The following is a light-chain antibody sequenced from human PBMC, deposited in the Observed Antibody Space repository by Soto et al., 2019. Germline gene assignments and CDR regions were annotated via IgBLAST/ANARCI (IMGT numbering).Light chain of an antibody. CDR3: QQYGTSPLT. V-gene: IGKV3-20*01. CDR1: ERIYSAY. Sequence: EVVLTQSPGTLSLSRGERATLSCRASERIYSAYLGWYQQKPGQAPRLLIFDASSRATGVPDRFSGSGSETDFTLTISRLEAEDFAVYHCQQYGTSPLTFGGGTKLEIK. CDR2: DAS. J-gene: IGKJ4*01.